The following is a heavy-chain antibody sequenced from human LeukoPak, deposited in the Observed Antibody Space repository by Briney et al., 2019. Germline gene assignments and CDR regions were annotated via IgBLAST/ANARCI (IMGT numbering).Heavy chain of an antibody. CDR2: IWYGGSNK. CDR3: ARAFFGDYATDY. J-gene: IGHJ4*02. V-gene: IGHV3-33*01. CDR1: GFTFSSYG. D-gene: IGHD4-17*01. Sequence: GVSLRLSCAASGFTFSSYGMHWVRQAPGKGLEWVAVIWYGGSNKYYADSVKGRFTISRDNSKNTLYLQMNSLRAEDTAVYYCARAFFGDYATDYWGQGTLVTVSS.